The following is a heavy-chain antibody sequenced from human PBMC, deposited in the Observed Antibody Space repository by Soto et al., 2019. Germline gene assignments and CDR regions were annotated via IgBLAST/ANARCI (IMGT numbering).Heavy chain of an antibody. J-gene: IGHJ4*02. CDR2: ISYDGSNK. V-gene: IGHV3-30-3*01. CDR1: GFTFSSYA. Sequence: QVQLVESGGGVVQPGRSLRLSCAASGFTFSSYAMHWVRQAPGRGLEWVAVISYDGSNKYYADSVKGRFTISRDNSKNTLYLQMNSLRAEDTAVYYCARDKYYGDYGGPFDYWGQGTLVTVSS. D-gene: IGHD4-17*01. CDR3: ARDKYYGDYGGPFDY.